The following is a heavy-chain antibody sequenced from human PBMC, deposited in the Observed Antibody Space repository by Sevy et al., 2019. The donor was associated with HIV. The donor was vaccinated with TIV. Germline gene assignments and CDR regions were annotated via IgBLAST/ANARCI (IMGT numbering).Heavy chain of an antibody. CDR3: ARLRDILVIPAGGYFDY. V-gene: IGHV4-38-2*01. CDR1: GYSISSGYY. J-gene: IGHJ4*02. CDR2: IYESGRT. D-gene: IGHD2-2*01. Sequence: SETLSLTCAVSGYSISSGYYWGWIWQSPGKGLEWIGSIYESGRTFYNPSLESRVTMSVDTSKNQFSLKLNSMTAADTAVYYCARLRDILVIPAGGYFDYWAQGTLVTVSS.